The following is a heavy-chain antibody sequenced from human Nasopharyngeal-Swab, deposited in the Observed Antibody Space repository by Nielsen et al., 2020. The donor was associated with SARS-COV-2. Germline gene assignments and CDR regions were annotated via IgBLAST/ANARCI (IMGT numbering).Heavy chain of an antibody. D-gene: IGHD3-10*01. Sequence: GGSLRLSCAASGFTFSNFAMSWVRQAPGKGLEWVSVISGSDHTTYYADSVKGRFTISRDNAKNSLYLQMNSLRAEDTAVYYCASGKGYYYGSGTFDYWGQGTLVTVSS. J-gene: IGHJ4*02. CDR1: GFTFSNFA. V-gene: IGHV3-23*01. CDR3: ASGKGYYYGSGTFDY. CDR2: ISGSDHTT.